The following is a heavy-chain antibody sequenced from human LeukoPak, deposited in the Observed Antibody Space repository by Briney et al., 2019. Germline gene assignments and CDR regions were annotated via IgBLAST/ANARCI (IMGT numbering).Heavy chain of an antibody. J-gene: IGHJ6*03. CDR2: IDSYGSST. V-gene: IGHV3-74*01. Sequence: GGSLRLSCAASGFTFSSYWMHWVRPAPGKGLVWVSRIDSYGSSTSFADSVKGRLTISRDNAKNSLYLQMNSLRAEDTAVYYCARDGIDVLTGYTSYYYYMDVWGKGTTVTVSS. CDR1: GFTFSSYW. CDR3: ARDGIDVLTGYTSYYYYMDV. D-gene: IGHD3-9*01.